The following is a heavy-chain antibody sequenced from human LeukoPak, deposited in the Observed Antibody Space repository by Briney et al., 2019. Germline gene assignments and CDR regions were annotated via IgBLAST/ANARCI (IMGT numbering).Heavy chain of an antibody. V-gene: IGHV3-30*02. J-gene: IGHJ4*02. CDR1: GFTFSSYG. Sequence: GGSLRLSCAASGFTFSSYGMHWVRQAPGKGLEWVAFIRYDGGNKYYADSVKGRFTISRDNSKNTLYLQMNSLRAEDTAVYYSTRGQWLAELDYWGQGTLVTVSS. CDR3: TRGQWLAELDY. D-gene: IGHD6-19*01. CDR2: IRYDGGNK.